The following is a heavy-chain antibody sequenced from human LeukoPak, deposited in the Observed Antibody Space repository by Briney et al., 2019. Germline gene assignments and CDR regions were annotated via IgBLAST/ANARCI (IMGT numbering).Heavy chain of an antibody. D-gene: IGHD3-10*01. J-gene: IGHJ4*02. CDR2: ISWEGDTT. Sequence: PGGSLRLSCAASGFTFDDYAMHGVRQAPGKGLEWVSLISWEGDTTYYADSVRGRFTISRDNSKNSLYLQMNSLRTEDTAFYYCTRDTDYGSATNYFDYWGQGTLVSVSS. CDR1: GFTFDDYA. V-gene: IGHV3-43*01. CDR3: TRDTDYGSATNYFDY.